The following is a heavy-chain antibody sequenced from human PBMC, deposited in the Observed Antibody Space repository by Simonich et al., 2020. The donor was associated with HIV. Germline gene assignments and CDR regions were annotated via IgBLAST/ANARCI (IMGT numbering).Heavy chain of an antibody. V-gene: IGHV5-51*03. CDR3: VTDKGYCSGGSCYQDAFDI. CDR2: IYPGDSDT. D-gene: IGHD2-15*01. J-gene: IGHJ3*02. Sequence: EVQLVQSGAEVKKPGESLKISCKGSGYIFTSYWIGWVRQMPGKGLEWMGIIYPGDSDTRYSPSFQGQVTSSADKSISTAYLQWSSLKASDTAMYYCVTDKGYCSGGSCYQDAFDIWGQGTMVTVSS. CDR1: GYIFTSYW.